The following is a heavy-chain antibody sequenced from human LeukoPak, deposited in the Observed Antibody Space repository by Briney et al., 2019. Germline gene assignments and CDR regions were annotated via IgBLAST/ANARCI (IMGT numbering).Heavy chain of an antibody. CDR3: ARAGSGSFYFEY. J-gene: IGHJ4*02. Sequence: SSETLSLTCTVSGGSISNYYWSWIRQPPGKGLEWIGYIYYSENANHNPSLKSRVTMASDTSKNQFSLRLSSVTAADTAVYYCARAGSGSFYFEYWGQGTLVTVSS. CDR1: GGSISNYY. CDR2: IYYSENA. V-gene: IGHV4-59*01. D-gene: IGHD1-26*01.